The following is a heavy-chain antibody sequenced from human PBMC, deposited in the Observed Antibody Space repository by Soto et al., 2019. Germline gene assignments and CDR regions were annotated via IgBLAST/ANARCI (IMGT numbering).Heavy chain of an antibody. CDR2: IYYSGST. CDR3: ARGYGSGSYYSSHYYYYGMDV. Sequence: SETLSLTCTVSGGSVSSGSYYWSWIRQPPGKGLEWIGYIYYSGSTNYNPSLKSRVTISVDTPKNQFSLKLSSVTAADTAVYYCARGYGSGSYYSSHYYYYGMDVWGQGTTVTV. D-gene: IGHD3-10*01. J-gene: IGHJ6*02. V-gene: IGHV4-61*01. CDR1: GGSVSSGSYY.